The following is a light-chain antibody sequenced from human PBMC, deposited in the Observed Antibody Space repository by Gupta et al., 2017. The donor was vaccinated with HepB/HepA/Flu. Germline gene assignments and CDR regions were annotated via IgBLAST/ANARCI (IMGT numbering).Light chain of an antibody. Sequence: QSALTQPASVSGSPGQSITISCTGTSSDVGGYNYVSWYQQHPGKAPNLMIYDVSNRPSGVSNRFSGSKSGNTASLTISGLQAEDEADYYCSSYTSSSTILYVFGTGTKVTVL. CDR2: DVS. CDR3: SSYTSSSTILYV. J-gene: IGLJ1*01. CDR1: SSDVGGYNY. V-gene: IGLV2-14*03.